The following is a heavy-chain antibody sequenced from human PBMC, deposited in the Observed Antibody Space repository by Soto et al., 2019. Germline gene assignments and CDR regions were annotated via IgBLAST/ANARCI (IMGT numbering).Heavy chain of an antibody. CDR2: ISAYNGNT. D-gene: IGHD3-9*01. V-gene: IGHV1-18*01. CDR3: ARYNPENFDWLLSVRNYYYYRDV. J-gene: IGHJ6*03. Sequence: GASVKVSCKASGYTFTSYGMSWVRQAPGQGLEWMGWISAYNGNTNYAQKLQGRVTMTTDTSTSTAYMELRSLRSDDTAVYYCARYNPENFDWLLSVRNYYYYRDVWVKGTTVTVSS. CDR1: GYTFTSYG.